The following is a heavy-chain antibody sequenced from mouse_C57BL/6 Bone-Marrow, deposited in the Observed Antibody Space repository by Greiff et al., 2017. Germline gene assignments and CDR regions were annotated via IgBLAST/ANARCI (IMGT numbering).Heavy chain of an antibody. CDR3: TTCYYGSSYFDV. Sequence: EVQLQQSGAELVRPGASVKLSCTASGFNIKDDYMHWVKQRPEQGLEWIGWLDPENGDTEYASKFQGKATITADTSSNTAYLQLSSLTSEDTAVYYCTTCYYGSSYFDVWGTGTTVTGSS. D-gene: IGHD1-1*01. V-gene: IGHV14-4*01. CDR1: GFNIKDDY. J-gene: IGHJ1*03. CDR2: LDPENGDT.